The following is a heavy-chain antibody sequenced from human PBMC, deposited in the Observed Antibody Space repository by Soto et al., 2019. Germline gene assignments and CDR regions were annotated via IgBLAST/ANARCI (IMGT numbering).Heavy chain of an antibody. Sequence: QAQVLESGGGLVTPGGTLTLSCSGSGFSFSNFFATWLRHSPPKGLEWLSSISHSGAKIYYADSVRGRFTISRDTARGTVEFHMTKIRVEDSGVYFCARELTMYGVGGWRYTGMDVWGPGTPVAVSS. D-gene: IGHD3-3*01. CDR1: GFSFSNFF. V-gene: IGHV3-11*01. CDR2: ISHSGAKI. CDR3: ARELTMYGVGGWRYTGMDV. J-gene: IGHJ6*01.